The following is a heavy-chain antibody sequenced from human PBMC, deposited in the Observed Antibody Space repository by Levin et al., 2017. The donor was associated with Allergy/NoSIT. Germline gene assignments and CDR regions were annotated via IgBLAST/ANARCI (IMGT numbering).Heavy chain of an antibody. D-gene: IGHD3-22*01. CDR1: GFAFSSYA. CDR2: ISGSGGGT. V-gene: IGHV3-23*01. Sequence: PGGSLRPSCAASGFAFSSYAMNWVRQAPGKGLEWVSGISGSGGGTYYADSVQGRFTISRDNSKNTLYLQMNSLRAEDTAVYFCAKGGYYSDNSAYYQLAKTFECWGQGTLLTVSS. CDR3: AKGGYYSDNSAYYQLAKTFEC. J-gene: IGHJ4*02.